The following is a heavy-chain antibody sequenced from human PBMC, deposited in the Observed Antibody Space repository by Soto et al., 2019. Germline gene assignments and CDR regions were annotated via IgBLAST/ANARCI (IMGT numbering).Heavy chain of an antibody. Sequence: QVHLVQSGAEVKKPGSSVKVSCKASGSTFSSYAISWVRQAPGQGLEWMGGIIPIFGTANYAQKFQGRVTITADESTSTAYMELSSLRSEDTAVYYCARETREGYSSGCLGYWGQGTLVTVSS. CDR1: GSTFSSYA. D-gene: IGHD6-19*01. J-gene: IGHJ4*02. V-gene: IGHV1-69*01. CDR2: IIPIFGTA. CDR3: ARETREGYSSGCLGY.